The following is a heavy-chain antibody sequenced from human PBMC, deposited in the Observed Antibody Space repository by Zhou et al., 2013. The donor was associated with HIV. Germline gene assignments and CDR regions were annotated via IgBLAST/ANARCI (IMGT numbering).Heavy chain of an antibody. V-gene: IGHV1-69*05. D-gene: IGHD5-12*01. J-gene: IGHJ6*02. CDR1: GGTFSSYA. CDR2: NIPIFGFV. CDR3: TTVSFTGYDFYYHYGLVF. Sequence: QVQSVLSGAEVRKPGSSVKLSCKASGGTFSSYAITWVRQAPGQGLEWMAGNIPIFGFVNVARNFRGRIRVTSDESTRTAYMELHNLRSDDTAVYFCTTVSFTGYDFYYHYGLVFWGQGTTVIVSS.